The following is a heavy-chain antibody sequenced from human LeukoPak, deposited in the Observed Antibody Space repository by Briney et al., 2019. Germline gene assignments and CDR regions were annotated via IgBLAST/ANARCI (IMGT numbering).Heavy chain of an antibody. CDR3: ARRRDYFDY. Sequence: PGGSLRLSCVVSGFDLSDYYMSWIRQAPGKGLEWISYISSSGGNIYFADSVKGRFTMSRDNARGSLYLQMNSLTADDTAIYYCARRRDYFDYWGQGTLVTVS. V-gene: IGHV3-11*01. J-gene: IGHJ4*02. CDR1: GFDLSDYY. CDR2: ISSSGGNI.